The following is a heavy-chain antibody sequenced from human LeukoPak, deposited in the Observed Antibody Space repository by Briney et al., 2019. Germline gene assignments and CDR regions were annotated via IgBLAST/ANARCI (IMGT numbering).Heavy chain of an antibody. CDR1: GFSFSRYA. V-gene: IGHV3-23*01. J-gene: IGHJ4*02. D-gene: IGHD2-21*02. CDR2: GSGSGGST. CDR3: AKVKCGGDCYDYFDY. Sequence: HGGSRRLPCPASGFSFSRYAMQGVGQGPGKGPEWVASGSGSGGSTFYADSVKGRFTISRDNSKNTLYLQMNSLRAEDTAAYHCAKVKCGGDCYDYFDYWGQGPLVTVSS.